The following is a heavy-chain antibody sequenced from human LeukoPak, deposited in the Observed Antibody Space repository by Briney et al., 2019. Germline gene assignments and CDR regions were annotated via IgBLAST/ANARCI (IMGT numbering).Heavy chain of an antibody. CDR1: GFTFSSYA. V-gene: IGHV3-30*04. J-gene: IGHJ4*02. CDR2: ISYDGSNK. D-gene: IGHD3-22*01. CDR3: ARGYYYDSSGYYSVY. Sequence: PGGSERLSCAASGFTFSSYAMHWIRQAPGKGLEWVAVISYDGSNKYYADSVKGRFTTSRDNSKNTLYLQMNSLRAEDTAVYYCARGYYYDSSGYYSVYWGQGTLVTVSS.